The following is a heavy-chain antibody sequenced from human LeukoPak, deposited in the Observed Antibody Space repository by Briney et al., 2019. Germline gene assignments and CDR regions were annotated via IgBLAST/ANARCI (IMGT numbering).Heavy chain of an antibody. CDR3: ARSGYDIERDDAFDI. Sequence: ASVKVSCKASGYTFSIYGISWVRQAPGQGLEWMGWVSAYNGNTNYAQKLQGRVTMTTDTSTSTAYMELRSLRSDDTAMYYCARSGYDIERDDAFDIWGQGTMVTVSS. CDR2: VSAYNGNT. J-gene: IGHJ3*02. CDR1: GYTFSIYG. D-gene: IGHD5-12*01. V-gene: IGHV1-18*01.